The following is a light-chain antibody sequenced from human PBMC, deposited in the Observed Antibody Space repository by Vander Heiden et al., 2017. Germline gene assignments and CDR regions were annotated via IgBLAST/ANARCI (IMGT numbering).Light chain of an antibody. CDR3: QHYNNFPYT. CDR1: QDISIW. CDR2: KAS. J-gene: IGKJ2*01. V-gene: IGKV1-5*03. Sequence: IQMTQSPSTLSASAGDRVTITCRASQDISIWLAWYQQKPGQAPNLLIHKASNLESGVPSRFRGSGSGTEFTLTISSLQPDDFATYYCQHYNNFPYTFGQGTKLEIK.